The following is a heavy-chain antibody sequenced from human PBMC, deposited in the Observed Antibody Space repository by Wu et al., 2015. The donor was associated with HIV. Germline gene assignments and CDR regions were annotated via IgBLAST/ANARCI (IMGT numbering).Heavy chain of an antibody. D-gene: IGHD3-3*01. Sequence: QVQVVQSGAEVKKPGASVKVSCKVSGYRLTELSIHWVRQAPGKGLEWMGGFDPDDDETIFAHNFQGRVTMPEDTSTDTAYMELNSLRSEDTAVYYCAASDSSGFGVDAFDVWGQGTLVTVSS. CDR1: GYRLTELS. J-gene: IGHJ3*01. CDR3: AASDSSGFGVDAFDV. CDR2: FDPDDDET. V-gene: IGHV1-24*01.